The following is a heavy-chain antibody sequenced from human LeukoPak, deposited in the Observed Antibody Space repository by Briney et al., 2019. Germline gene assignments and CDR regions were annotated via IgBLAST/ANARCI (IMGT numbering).Heavy chain of an antibody. Sequence: PGGSLRLSCAASGFXFSSYAISWVRQAPGKGLEWVSGISGSGGNTYYTDSVKGRFTFSRDNPKNTLYLQMNSLRAEDTAVYYCAKDGTAMANYYYGMDVWGQGTTVTVSS. CDR1: GFXFSSYA. CDR3: AKDGTAMANYYYGMDV. J-gene: IGHJ6*02. V-gene: IGHV3-23*01. CDR2: ISGSGGNT. D-gene: IGHD5-18*01.